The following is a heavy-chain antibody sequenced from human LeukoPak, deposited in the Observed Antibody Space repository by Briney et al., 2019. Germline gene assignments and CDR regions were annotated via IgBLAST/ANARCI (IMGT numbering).Heavy chain of an antibody. CDR1: GFIFSTYS. J-gene: IGHJ4*02. CDR3: ARGGVWQAFWSGNSDY. D-gene: IGHD3-3*01. V-gene: IGHV3-21*01. CDR2: IGTSSSYI. Sequence: PGGSLRLSCAASGFIFSTYSMNWVRQAPGKGVEWVSSIGTSSSYIYYGDSVKGRFTISRDNAKNSLYLQMNSLRAEDTAVYYCARGGVWQAFWSGNSDYWGQGTLVTVSS.